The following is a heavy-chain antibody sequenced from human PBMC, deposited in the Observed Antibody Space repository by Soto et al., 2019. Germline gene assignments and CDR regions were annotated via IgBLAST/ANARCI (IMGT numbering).Heavy chain of an antibody. V-gene: IGHV4-31*03. Sequence: QVQLQESGPGLVKPSQTLSLTCSVSGGSISSGGYYWSWIRQHPGKGLEWIGHIYYSGSTSYNPSLKSRVTISVDTSKNQFSLKLSSVTAADTAVYYCARETSQQLGRYYFDYWGQGTLVTVSS. D-gene: IGHD6-13*01. J-gene: IGHJ4*02. CDR2: IYYSGST. CDR3: ARETSQQLGRYYFDY. CDR1: GGSISSGGYY.